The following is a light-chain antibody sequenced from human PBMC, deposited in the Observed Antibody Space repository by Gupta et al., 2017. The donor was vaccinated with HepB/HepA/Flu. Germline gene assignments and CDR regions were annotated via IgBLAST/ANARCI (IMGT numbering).Light chain of an antibody. CDR2: QDS. CDR3: QAWVSGTVV. V-gene: IGLV3-1*01. CDR1: KLGDKY. Sequence: SYDLTQPPSVSVSPGQPASITCSADKLGDKYTYWYQQKPGQSPVLVISQDSKRPSGIPERFSGSNSGNTATLTFSGTQAMDEADYYCQAWVSGTVVFGGGTKLTVL. J-gene: IGLJ2*01.